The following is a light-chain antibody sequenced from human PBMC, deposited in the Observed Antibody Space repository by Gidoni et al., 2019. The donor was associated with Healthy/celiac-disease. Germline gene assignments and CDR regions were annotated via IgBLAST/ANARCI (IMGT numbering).Light chain of an antibody. CDR2: AAS. V-gene: IGKV1-39*01. J-gene: IGKJ2*03. CDR3: QQSYSTLPYS. Sequence: DIQMTQSPSSLSASVGDRVILTCRASQSISSYLNWYQQKPGKAPKLLIYAASSLQSGVPSRFSGSGSGTDFTLTISSLQPEDFATYYCQQSYSTLPYSFGQGTKLEIK. CDR1: QSISSY.